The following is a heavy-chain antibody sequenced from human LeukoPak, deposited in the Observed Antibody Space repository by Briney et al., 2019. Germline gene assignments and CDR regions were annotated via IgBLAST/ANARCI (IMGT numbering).Heavy chain of an antibody. CDR3: ARDLYYDILTGRGIRYYYGMDV. CDR1: RFTLSTYW. CDR2: IKQDGSEK. D-gene: IGHD3-9*01. Sequence: GGSLRLSCAASRFTLSTYWMSWVRQAPGKGLEWVANIKQDGSEKYYVDSVKGRFTISRDNAKNSLYLQMNSLRAEDTAVYYCARDLYYDILTGRGIRYYYGMDVWGQGTTVTVSS. J-gene: IGHJ6*02. V-gene: IGHV3-7*03.